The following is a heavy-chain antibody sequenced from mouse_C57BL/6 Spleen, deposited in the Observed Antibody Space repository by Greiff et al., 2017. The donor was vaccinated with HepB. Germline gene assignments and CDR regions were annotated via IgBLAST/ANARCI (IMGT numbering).Heavy chain of an antibody. Sequence: QVQLKQPGAELVKPGASVKMSCKASGYTFTSYWINWVKQRPGQGLEWIGDIYPGSGSTNYNEKFKSKATLTVDTSSSTAYMQLSSLTSEDSAVYYCAKDSSGYFDYWGQGTTLTVSS. CDR3: AKDSSGYFDY. V-gene: IGHV1-55*01. D-gene: IGHD3-2*02. J-gene: IGHJ2*01. CDR2: IYPGSGST. CDR1: GYTFTSYW.